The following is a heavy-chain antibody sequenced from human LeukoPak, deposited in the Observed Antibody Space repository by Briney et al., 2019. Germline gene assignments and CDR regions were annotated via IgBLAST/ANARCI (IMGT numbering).Heavy chain of an antibody. Sequence: PSETLSLTCTVPGGSISSYYWCWIRQPPGKGLEWIGYIYFSGSTDYNPSLKSRVTISVDTSKNQFSLKLSSVTAADTAVYYCARSEYSSSSGHFDYWGQGTLVTVSS. CDR2: IYFSGST. CDR1: GGSISSYY. D-gene: IGHD6-6*01. CDR3: ARSEYSSSSGHFDY. V-gene: IGHV4-59*08. J-gene: IGHJ4*02.